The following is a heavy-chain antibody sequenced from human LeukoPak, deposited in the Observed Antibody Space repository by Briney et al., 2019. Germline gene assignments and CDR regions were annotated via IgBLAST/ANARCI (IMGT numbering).Heavy chain of an antibody. CDR3: ARGVEPLAANTLAY. J-gene: IGHJ4*02. V-gene: IGHV3-53*01. D-gene: IGHD1-14*01. CDR1: WFTVITND. Sequence: GGSLRLSCAASWFTVITNDMTWVRQAPGKGLEWVSVLYSDGNTKYADSVQGRFTISRDNSKNTLYLEMNSLSHHDTAVYYCARGVEPLAANTLAYWGQGTLVTVSS. CDR2: LYSDGNT.